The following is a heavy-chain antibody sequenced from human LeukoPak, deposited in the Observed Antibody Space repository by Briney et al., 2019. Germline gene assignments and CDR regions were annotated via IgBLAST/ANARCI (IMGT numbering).Heavy chain of an antibody. D-gene: IGHD3-9*01. CDR2: ISYDGSNN. V-gene: IGHV3-30*18. Sequence: GGSLRPSCAASGFTFSSYGMHWVRQVPGKGLEWVAVISYDGSNNYYADSVKGRFPISRHNSKNTLYLQMNSLRAEDTAVYYCAKDPLRDFGWSYGMDVWSKGTTVTVPS. CDR1: GFTFSSYG. J-gene: IGHJ6*04. CDR3: AKDPLRDFGWSYGMDV.